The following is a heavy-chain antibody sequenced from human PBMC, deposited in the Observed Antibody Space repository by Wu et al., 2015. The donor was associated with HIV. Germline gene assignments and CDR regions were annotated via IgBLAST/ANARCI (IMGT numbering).Heavy chain of an antibody. J-gene: IGHJ6*02. V-gene: IGHV1-69*13. Sequence: QVQLVQSGAEVKKPGSSVKVSCKASGGTFSSYAISWVRQAPGQGLEWMGRIIPIFGTANYAQKFQGRVTITADESTSTAYMELSSLRSEDTAVYYCAREDCSSTSCSGYYGMDVVGPRDHGHRLL. CDR3: AREDCSSTSCSGYYGMDV. CDR2: IIPIFGTA. D-gene: IGHD2-2*01. CDR1: GGTFSSYA.